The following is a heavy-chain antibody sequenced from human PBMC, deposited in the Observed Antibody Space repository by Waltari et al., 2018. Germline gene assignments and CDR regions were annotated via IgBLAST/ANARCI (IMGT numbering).Heavy chain of an antibody. V-gene: IGHV4-61*02. Sequence: QVQLQESGPGLVKPSQTLSLTCTVSGGSISSGSYYWSWIRQPAGKGLEWIGRIYTSGSTNYNPSLKSRVTISVHTSKNQFSLKLSSVTAADTAVYYCARAGYSSSWDYWGQGTLVTVSS. CDR2: IYTSGST. CDR1: GGSISSGSYY. D-gene: IGHD6-13*01. J-gene: IGHJ4*02. CDR3: ARAGYSSSWDY.